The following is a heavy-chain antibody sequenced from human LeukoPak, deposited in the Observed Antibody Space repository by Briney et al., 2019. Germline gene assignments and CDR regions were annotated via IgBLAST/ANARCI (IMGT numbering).Heavy chain of an antibody. Sequence: SETLSLTCTVSGGSISSGDYYWSWIRQPPGKGLEWIGYIYYSGSTNYNPSLKSRVTISVDTSKNQFSLKLSSVTAADTAVYYCAREAYDYVWGRYRDSSNPFDYWGQGTLVTVSS. V-gene: IGHV4-61*08. J-gene: IGHJ4*02. D-gene: IGHD3-16*02. CDR3: AREAYDYVWGRYRDSSNPFDY. CDR2: IYYSGST. CDR1: GGSISSGDYY.